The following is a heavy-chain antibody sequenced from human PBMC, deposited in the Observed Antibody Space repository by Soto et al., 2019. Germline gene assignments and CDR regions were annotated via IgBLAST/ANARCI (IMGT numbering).Heavy chain of an antibody. CDR1: GGSISSYY. V-gene: IGHV4-59*01. CDR3: ARLRGDHDSSGNRYYFDY. Sequence: QVQLQESGPGLVKPSETLSLTCTVSGGSISSYYWSWIRQPPGKGLEWIGYIYYSGSTNYNPSLKSRVTISVDTSKNQFSLKLSSVTAADTAVYYCARLRGDHDSSGNRYYFDYWGQGTLVTVSS. J-gene: IGHJ4*02. CDR2: IYYSGST. D-gene: IGHD3-22*01.